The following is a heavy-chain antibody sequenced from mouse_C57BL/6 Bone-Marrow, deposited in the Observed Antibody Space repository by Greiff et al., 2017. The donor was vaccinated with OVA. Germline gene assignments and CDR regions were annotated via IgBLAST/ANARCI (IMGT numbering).Heavy chain of an antibody. J-gene: IGHJ4*01. CDR2: INYDGSST. D-gene: IGHD1-1*01. Sequence: EVQVVESEGGLVQPGSSMKLSCTASGFTFSDYYMAWVRQVPEKGLEWVANINYDGSSTSYLDSLKSRFLISRDNAKNILYLPMRSLKSGDTAAYYCARDLRSGSSLYYAMDYWGQGTSVTVSS. V-gene: IGHV5-16*01. CDR3: ARDLRSGSSLYYAMDY. CDR1: GFTFSDYY.